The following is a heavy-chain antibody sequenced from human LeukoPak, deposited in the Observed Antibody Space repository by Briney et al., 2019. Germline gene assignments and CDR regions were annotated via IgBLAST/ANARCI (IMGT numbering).Heavy chain of an antibody. J-gene: IGHJ4*02. CDR3: ARGAYGSGENDY. Sequence: PSETLSLTCTVSGGPISSGDYYWSWIRQPPGKGLEWIGYIYYSGSTYYNPSLKSRVTISVDTSKNQFSLKLSSVTAADTAVYYCARGAYGSGENDYWGQGTLVTVSS. CDR2: IYYSGST. CDR1: GGPISSGDYY. D-gene: IGHD3-10*01. V-gene: IGHV4-30-4*08.